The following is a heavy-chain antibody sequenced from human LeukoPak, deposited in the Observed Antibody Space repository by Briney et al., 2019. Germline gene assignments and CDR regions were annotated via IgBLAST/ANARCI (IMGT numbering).Heavy chain of an antibody. CDR1: GFTFSSFR. CDR3: AREPAFGDLDY. CDR2: ITTDGGRT. J-gene: IGHJ4*02. D-gene: IGHD4-17*01. V-gene: IGHV3-64*01. Sequence: PGGSLRLSCVASGFTFSSFRMHWVRQAPGKALEYVSAITTDGGRTFYVNSVEGRFTVSRDNSKNTLYLQMGGLRTEDTAVYYCAREPAFGDLDYWGQGTLVTVSS.